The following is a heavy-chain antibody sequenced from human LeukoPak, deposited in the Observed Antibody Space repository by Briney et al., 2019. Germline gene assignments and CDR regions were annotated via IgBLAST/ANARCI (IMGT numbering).Heavy chain of an antibody. V-gene: IGHV3-30*02. Sequence: GGSLRLSCAASGFTFSSYGMHWVRQAPGKGLEWVAFIRYDGSNKYYADSVKGRFTISRDNSKNTLYLQMNSLRAEDTAVYYCAKDRLRGYSYAFDYWGQGTLVTVSS. CDR2: IRYDGSNK. CDR1: GFTFSSYG. CDR3: AKDRLRGYSYAFDY. D-gene: IGHD5-18*01. J-gene: IGHJ4*02.